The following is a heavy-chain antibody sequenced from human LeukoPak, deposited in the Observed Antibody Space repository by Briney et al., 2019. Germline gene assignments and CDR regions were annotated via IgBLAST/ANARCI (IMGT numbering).Heavy chain of an antibody. CDR1: GHSVYNYW. V-gene: IGHV5-51*01. CDR3: ARLNYYDSSGSKFDP. Sequence: GESLKISCKVSGHSVYNYWIGWVRQMPGKGLEWMGFIYPGDSDTRYSPSFQGQVTISADKSITTAYLQWSSLKASDTAIYYCARLNYYDSSGSKFDPWGQGTLVTVSS. D-gene: IGHD3-22*01. CDR2: IYPGDSDT. J-gene: IGHJ5*02.